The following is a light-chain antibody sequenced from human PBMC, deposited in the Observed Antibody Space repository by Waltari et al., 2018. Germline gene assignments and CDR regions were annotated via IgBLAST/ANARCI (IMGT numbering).Light chain of an antibody. J-gene: IGLJ1*01. Sequence: QSALTQPASVSGLPGQSITISCSGTSRAVGGYNYVSWYQQHPGKAPKLMIYDVSSRPSGVSNRFSGSKSGNTASLTISGLQAEDEADYYCSSYTSSSTLVFGTGTKVTVL. V-gene: IGLV2-14*01. CDR2: DVS. CDR1: SRAVGGYNY. CDR3: SSYTSSSTLV.